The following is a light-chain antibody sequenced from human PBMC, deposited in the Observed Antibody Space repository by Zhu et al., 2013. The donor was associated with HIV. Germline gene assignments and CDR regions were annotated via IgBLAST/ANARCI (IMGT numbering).Light chain of an antibody. Sequence: EIVLTQSPGTLSLSPGERATLSCRASQSVSSTYLAWYQQRPGQAPRLLIYGASTRASGIPDRFSGSGSGADFTLTISRLEPEDFAVYYCQQYGNSVFTFGPGTTVD. V-gene: IGKV3-20*01. J-gene: IGKJ3*01. CDR2: GAS. CDR3: QQYGNSVFT. CDR1: QSVSSTY.